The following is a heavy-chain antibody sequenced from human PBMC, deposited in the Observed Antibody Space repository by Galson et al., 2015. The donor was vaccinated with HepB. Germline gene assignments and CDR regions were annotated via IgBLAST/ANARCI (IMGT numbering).Heavy chain of an antibody. CDR2: INAGNGNT. V-gene: IGHV1-3*01. CDR3: AREYSSSWYYWFDP. J-gene: IGHJ5*02. D-gene: IGHD6-13*01. Sequence: QSGAEVKKPGESLKISCKASGYTFTSYAMHWVRQAPGQRLEWMGRINAGNGNTKYSQKFQGRVTITRDTSASTAYMELSSLRSEDTAVYYCAREYSSSWYYWFDPWGQGTLVTVSS. CDR1: GYTFTSYA.